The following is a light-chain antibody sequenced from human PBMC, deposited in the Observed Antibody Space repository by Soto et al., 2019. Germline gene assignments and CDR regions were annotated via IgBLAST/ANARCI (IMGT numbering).Light chain of an antibody. Sequence: SALTQPASVSGSPGQSITISCTGTSSDVGAYNYVSWYQQHPGKAPKFLIYEVNNRPSGVSDRFSGSKSGNTASLTVSGLQAEDEADYYCSSYTGGNPSYVFGTGTKVTVL. J-gene: IGLJ1*01. CDR3: SSYTGGNPSYV. CDR2: EVN. CDR1: SSDVGAYNY. V-gene: IGLV2-14*01.